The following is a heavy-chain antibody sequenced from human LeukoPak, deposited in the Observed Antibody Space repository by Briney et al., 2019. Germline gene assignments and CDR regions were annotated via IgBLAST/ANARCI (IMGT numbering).Heavy chain of an antibody. CDR2: IFYSGST. J-gene: IGHJ2*01. D-gene: IGHD4-17*01. Sequence: PSETLSLTCTVSGDSVSSYYWSWIRQPPGKGLEWIGSIFYSGSTYYNPSLKSRVTISVDTSKNQFSLNLSSVTAADTAVYYCARPATVTTSFWYFDLWGRGTLVTVSS. CDR3: ARPATVTTSFWYFDL. CDR1: GDSVSSYY. V-gene: IGHV4-39*01.